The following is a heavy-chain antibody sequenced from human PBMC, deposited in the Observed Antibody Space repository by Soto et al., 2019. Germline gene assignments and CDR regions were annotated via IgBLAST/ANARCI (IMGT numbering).Heavy chain of an antibody. V-gene: IGHV1-69*13. J-gene: IGHJ4*02. CDR3: ARVGQWLVLDY. Sequence: GASVKVSCKASGGTFSSYAISWVRQAPGQGLEWMGGIIPIFGTANYAQKFQGRVTITADESTSTAHMELSSLRSEDTAVYYCARVGQWLVLDYWGQGTLVTVSS. CDR2: IIPIFGTA. D-gene: IGHD6-19*01. CDR1: GGTFSSYA.